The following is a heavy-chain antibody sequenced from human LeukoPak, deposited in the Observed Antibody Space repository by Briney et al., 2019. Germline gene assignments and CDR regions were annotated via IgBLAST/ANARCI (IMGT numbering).Heavy chain of an antibody. J-gene: IGHJ4*02. CDR1: GFTFSSYA. CDR3: ARDLAAAGIFDY. D-gene: IGHD6-13*01. V-gene: IGHV3-30-3*01. Sequence: PGRSLRLSCAASGFTFSSYAMHWVCQAPGKGLEWVAVISYDGSNKYYADSVKGRFTISRDNSKNTLYLQMNSLRAEDTAVYYCARDLAAAGIFDYWGQGTLVTVSS. CDR2: ISYDGSNK.